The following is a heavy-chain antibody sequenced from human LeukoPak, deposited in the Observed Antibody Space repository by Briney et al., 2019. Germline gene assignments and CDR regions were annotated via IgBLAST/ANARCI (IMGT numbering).Heavy chain of an antibody. Sequence: ASETLSLTCTVSGGSISSYYWSWIRQPPGKGLEWIGYIYYSGSTNYNPSLKSRVTISVDTSKNQFSLKLSSVTAADTAVYYCARTHQLLFVNWFDPWGQGTLATVSS. J-gene: IGHJ5*02. CDR2: IYYSGST. CDR1: GGSISSYY. V-gene: IGHV4-59*01. D-gene: IGHD2-2*01. CDR3: ARTHQLLFVNWFDP.